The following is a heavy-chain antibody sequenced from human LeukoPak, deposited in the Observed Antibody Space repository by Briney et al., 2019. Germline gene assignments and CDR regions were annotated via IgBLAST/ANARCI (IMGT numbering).Heavy chain of an antibody. Sequence: SETLSLTCAVSDYSISSGYYWGWIRQPPGKGLEWIGSIYHTGNTFYNPSLKSRVPMSVDTSKNQFSLKLTYVTAADTAVYYCARHYYYGKYYFDYWGQGTLVTVSS. CDR1: DYSISSGYY. V-gene: IGHV4-38-2*01. D-gene: IGHD3-10*01. CDR3: ARHYYYGKYYFDY. CDR2: IYHTGNT. J-gene: IGHJ4*02.